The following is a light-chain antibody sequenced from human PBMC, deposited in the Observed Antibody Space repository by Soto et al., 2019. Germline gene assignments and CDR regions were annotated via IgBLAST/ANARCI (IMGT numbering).Light chain of an antibody. CDR1: SSDVGGYNY. Sequence: QSALTQPPSASGSPGQSVTISCTGTSSDVGGYNYVSWYQQYPGKAPQLVIYEVNKRPSGVPDRFSGSKSGNTASLTVSGTQAEDEAAYYCSSYVGTKSYVFGTGTKLTVL. CDR2: EVN. V-gene: IGLV2-8*01. CDR3: SSYVGTKSYV. J-gene: IGLJ1*01.